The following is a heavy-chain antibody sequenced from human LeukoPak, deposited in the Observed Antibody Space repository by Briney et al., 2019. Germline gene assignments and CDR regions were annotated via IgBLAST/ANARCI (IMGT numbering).Heavy chain of an antibody. V-gene: IGHV1-2*02. CDR1: GFTFSDYY. Sequence: GSVKVSCEASGFTFSDYYFHWVRQAPGQGLEWMGWINSYSGGTNYAEKFQGRVAMTRDTSISTAYMELSSLRSDDTAVYYCARATGNVPRQDWGQGTLVTVSS. CDR2: INSYSGGT. CDR3: ARATGNVPRQD. D-gene: IGHD2-2*01. J-gene: IGHJ4*02.